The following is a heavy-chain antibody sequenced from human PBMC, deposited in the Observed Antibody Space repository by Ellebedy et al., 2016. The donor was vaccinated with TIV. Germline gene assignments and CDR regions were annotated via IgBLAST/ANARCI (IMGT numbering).Heavy chain of an antibody. Sequence: SETLSLXXAVYGGSFSGYYWSWIRQPPGKGLEWIGEINHSGSTNYNPSLKSRVTISVDTSKNQFSLKLSSVTAADTAVYFCARRSDFWSGGTYYFDYWGQGTLVTVSS. CDR1: GGSFSGYY. V-gene: IGHV4-34*01. J-gene: IGHJ4*02. CDR3: ARRSDFWSGGTYYFDY. CDR2: INHSGST. D-gene: IGHD3-3*01.